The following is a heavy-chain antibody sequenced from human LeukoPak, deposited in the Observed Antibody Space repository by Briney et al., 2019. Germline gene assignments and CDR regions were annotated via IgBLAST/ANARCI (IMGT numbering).Heavy chain of an antibody. Sequence: KTSETLSLTCTVSGDSISSSTYYWGWIRQPPGKGLECIGSIFCSGSTYYNPSLKSRVTISVDRSKNQFSLELTSVTAADTAVYYCARDWAVWGQGALVTVSS. CDR2: IFCSGST. V-gene: IGHV4-39*07. D-gene: IGHD6-19*01. CDR3: ARDWAV. CDR1: GDSISSSTYY. J-gene: IGHJ4*02.